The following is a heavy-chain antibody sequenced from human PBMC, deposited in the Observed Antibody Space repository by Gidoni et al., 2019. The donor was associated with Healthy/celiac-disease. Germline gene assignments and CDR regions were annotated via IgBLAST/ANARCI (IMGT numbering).Heavy chain of an antibody. D-gene: IGHD6-19*01. CDR1: GGTFSSYA. V-gene: IGHV1-69*04. CDR3: ARWALRGGAGADY. Sequence: QVQLVQSGAEVKKPGSSVKVSCKASGGTFSSYAISWVRQAPGQGLEWMGRIIPILGIANYAQKFQGRVTITADKSTSTAYMELSSLRSEDTAVYYCARWALRGGAGADYWGQGTLVTVSS. J-gene: IGHJ4*02. CDR2: IIPILGIA.